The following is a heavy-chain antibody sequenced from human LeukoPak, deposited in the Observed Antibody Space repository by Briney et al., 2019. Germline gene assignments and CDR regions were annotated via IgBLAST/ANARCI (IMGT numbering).Heavy chain of an antibody. D-gene: IGHD5-24*01. CDR2: IYYSGST. CDR3: ARGYNRSSFDS. J-gene: IGHJ4*02. Sequence: SETLSLTCAVYGGSFSGYYWSWIRQPPEKGLEWIGHIYYSGSTSYNPSLKSRVTMAVDTSKNRFSLKLSSVTAADAAVYYCARGYNRSSFDSWGQGTLVTVSS. CDR1: GGSFSGYY. V-gene: IGHV4-59*01.